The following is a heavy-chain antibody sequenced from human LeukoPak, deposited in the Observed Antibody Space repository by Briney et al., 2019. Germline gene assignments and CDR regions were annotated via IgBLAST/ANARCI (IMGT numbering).Heavy chain of an antibody. V-gene: IGHV1-46*01. CDR3: AGDRYSGSYYAAYYFDY. Sequence: ASEKVSCKASGYTFTSYYMHWVRQAPGQGLEWMGIINPSGGSTSYAQKFQGRVTMTRDTSTSTVYMELSSLRSEDTAVYYCAGDRYSGSYYAAYYFDYWGQGTLVTVSS. CDR2: INPSGGST. CDR1: GYTFTSYY. J-gene: IGHJ4*02. D-gene: IGHD1-26*01.